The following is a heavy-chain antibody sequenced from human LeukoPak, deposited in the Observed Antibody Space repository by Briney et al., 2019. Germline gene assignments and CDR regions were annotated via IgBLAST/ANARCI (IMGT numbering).Heavy chain of an antibody. CDR2: ITHNGST. D-gene: IGHD2-15*01. CDR1: GGSLSDFH. CDR3: ARLLGYCSGGSCYRDAFDI. Sequence: SETLSLTCAVSGGSLSDFHWSWIRQSPGKGLEWIGEITHNGSTSYNPSLKSRVTISVDTSKNQFSLKLSSMTAADTAVYYCARLLGYCSGGSCYRDAFDIWGQGTMVTVSS. J-gene: IGHJ3*02. V-gene: IGHV4-34*01.